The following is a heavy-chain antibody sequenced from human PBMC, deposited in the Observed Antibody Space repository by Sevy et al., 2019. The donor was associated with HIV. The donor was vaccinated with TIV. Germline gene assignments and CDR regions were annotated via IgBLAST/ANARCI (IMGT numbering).Heavy chain of an antibody. J-gene: IGHJ4*02. CDR3: ARKYDSSGYFDY. V-gene: IGHV3-23*01. CDR2: ISGSGGSGDKT. Sequence: GGSLRLSCAASGFTFSNYAMNWVHQAPGKGLEWVSGISGSGGSGDKTNYADSVKGRFTISRDDSKNSLYLKLNSLRAEDTAIYYCARKYDSSGYFDYWGQGTLVTVSS. D-gene: IGHD3-22*01. CDR1: GFTFSNYA.